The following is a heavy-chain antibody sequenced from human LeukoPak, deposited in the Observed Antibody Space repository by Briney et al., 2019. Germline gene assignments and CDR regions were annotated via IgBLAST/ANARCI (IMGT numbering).Heavy chain of an antibody. CDR1: GFTFSSYA. D-gene: IGHD2-15*01. CDR2: VSSSDSSS. Sequence: GGSLRLSCSASGFTFSSYAMTWVRQAPGKGLEWVSTVSSSDSSSYYADSVKGRFAISRDNSKNTLYLQMNSLRAEDTAVYYCAKGRGYCSGGSCYSDYWGQGTLVTVSS. V-gene: IGHV3-23*01. CDR3: AKGRGYCSGGSCYSDY. J-gene: IGHJ4*02.